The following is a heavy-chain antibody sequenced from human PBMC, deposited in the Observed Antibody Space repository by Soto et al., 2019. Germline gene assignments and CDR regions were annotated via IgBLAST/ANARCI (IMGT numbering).Heavy chain of an antibody. Sequence: ASVKVSCKDSGNTFASHCFSWVRQAPGQGLEWMGWISGFNGQTNYALKFQGRVSLTTDASTSTAYMELRSLRSDDTAVYFCARVDPRGVAVVRDYWGQGTLVTVSS. CDR1: GNTFASHC. CDR3: ARVDPRGVAVVRDY. J-gene: IGHJ4*02. D-gene: IGHD3-10*01. V-gene: IGHV1-18*01. CDR2: ISGFNGQT.